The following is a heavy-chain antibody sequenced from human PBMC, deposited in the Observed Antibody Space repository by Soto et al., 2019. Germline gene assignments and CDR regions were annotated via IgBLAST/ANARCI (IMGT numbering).Heavy chain of an antibody. CDR1: GFTFSSYS. CDR2: ISSSSSTI. V-gene: IGHV3-48*02. Sequence: PGGSLRLSCAASGFTFSSYSMNWVRQAPGKGLEWVSYISSSSSTIYYADSVKGRFTISRDNAKNSLYLQMNSLRDEDTAVYYCARDSDFWSGYYSNFDYWGPGTLVTVSS. CDR3: ARDSDFWSGYYSNFDY. D-gene: IGHD3-3*01. J-gene: IGHJ4*02.